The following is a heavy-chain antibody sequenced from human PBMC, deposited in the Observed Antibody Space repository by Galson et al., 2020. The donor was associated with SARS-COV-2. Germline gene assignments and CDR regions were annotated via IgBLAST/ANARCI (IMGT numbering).Heavy chain of an antibody. CDR1: GFTFNTYA. J-gene: IGHJ4*03. CDR2: LSHDGSEQ. V-gene: IGHV3-30-3*01. CDR3: ARGAQEGGFDY. Sequence: GESLKISCVASGFTFNTYAMHWVRRAPGKGLEWVAVLSHDGSEQYYADSVKGRFTTSRDNSENTLYLQMNSLRSDDTAVYYCARGAQEGGFDYWGQGTMVTVSS. D-gene: IGHD2-15*01.